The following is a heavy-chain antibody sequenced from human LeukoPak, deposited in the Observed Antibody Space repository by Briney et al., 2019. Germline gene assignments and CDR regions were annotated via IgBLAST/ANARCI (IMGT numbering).Heavy chain of an antibody. D-gene: IGHD3-10*01. CDR2: ISAYNGNT. V-gene: IGHV1-18*01. J-gene: IGHJ3*02. CDR1: GYTFTSYG. CDR3: ARDSRYMVRGVIITSDAFDI. Sequence: ASVKVSCKASGYTFTSYGISWVRQAPGQGLEWMGWISAYNGNTNYAQKLQGRVTMTTDTSTSTAYMELRSLRSDDTAVYYCARDSRYMVRGVIITSDAFDIWGQGTMVTVSS.